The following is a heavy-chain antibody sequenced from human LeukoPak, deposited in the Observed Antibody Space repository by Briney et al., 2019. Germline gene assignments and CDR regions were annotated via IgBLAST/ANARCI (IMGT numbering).Heavy chain of an antibody. CDR2: IYHSGST. D-gene: IGHD3-22*01. CDR3: ARDPSHYYDSSGYDGY. V-gene: IGHV4-4*02. CDR1: GGSISSSNW. Sequence: PSETLSLTCAASGGSISSSNWWSWVRQPPGKGLKWIGEIYHSGSTNYNPSLKSRVTISVDKSKNQFSLKLSSVTAADTAVYYCARDPSHYYDSSGYDGYWGQGTLVTVFS. J-gene: IGHJ4*02.